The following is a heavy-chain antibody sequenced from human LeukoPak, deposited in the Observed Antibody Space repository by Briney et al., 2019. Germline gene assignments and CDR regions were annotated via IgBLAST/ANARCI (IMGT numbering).Heavy chain of an antibody. V-gene: IGHV3-49*04. Sequence: PGRPLRLSCTASGFTFGDYAMSWVRQAPGKGLEWVGFIRSKAYGGTTEYAASVKGRFTISRDDSKSVAYLQMNSLKTEDTAVYYCTREGIVGATYYWGQGTLVTVSS. D-gene: IGHD1-26*01. CDR2: IRSKAYGGTT. J-gene: IGHJ4*02. CDR3: TREGIVGATYY. CDR1: GFTFGDYA.